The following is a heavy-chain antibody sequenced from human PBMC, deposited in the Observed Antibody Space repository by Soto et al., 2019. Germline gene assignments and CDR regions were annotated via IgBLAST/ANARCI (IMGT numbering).Heavy chain of an antibody. J-gene: IGHJ4*02. CDR1: GFAISRGYY. D-gene: IGHD1-1*01. CDR2: IYPSVSS. Sequence: SETLSLTCNVSGFAISRGYYWSWVRQTPGKGLEWIGSIYPSVSSYHNPSLETRLTLSIDTSKNQFTLKLASVTAADTALYYCAREKVGTTFFDNWGQGTQVTVSS. CDR3: AREKVGTTFFDN. V-gene: IGHV4-38-2*02.